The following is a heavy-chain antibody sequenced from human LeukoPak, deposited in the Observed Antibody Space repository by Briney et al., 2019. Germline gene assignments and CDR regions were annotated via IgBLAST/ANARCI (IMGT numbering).Heavy chain of an antibody. CDR2: IYYSGST. J-gene: IGHJ4*02. D-gene: IGHD5-18*01. CDR1: GGSISSYY. V-gene: IGHV4-39*01. CDR3: ASEYSYGYRRLDY. Sequence: PSETLSLTCTVSGGSISSYYWSWIRQPPGKGLEWIGSIYYSGSTYYNPSLKSRVTISVDTSKNQFSLKLSSVTAADTAVYYCASEYSYGYRRLDYWGQGTLVTVSS.